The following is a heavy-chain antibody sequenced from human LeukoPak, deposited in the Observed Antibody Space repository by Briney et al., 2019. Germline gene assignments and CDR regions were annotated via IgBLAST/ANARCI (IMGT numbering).Heavy chain of an antibody. J-gene: IGHJ4*02. D-gene: IGHD5-12*01. V-gene: IGHV3-7*01. CDR1: GFTFRSYW. CDR3: ARVGYSGWNLEY. CDR2: IIQGGSVK. Sequence: GGSLRLSCAASGFTFRSYWMSWVRQAPGKGLEWVANIIQGGSVKYYVDSVKGRFTISRDDAKNSLYVQMNSLRDEDTAVYYCARVGYSGWNLEYWGQGTLVTVST.